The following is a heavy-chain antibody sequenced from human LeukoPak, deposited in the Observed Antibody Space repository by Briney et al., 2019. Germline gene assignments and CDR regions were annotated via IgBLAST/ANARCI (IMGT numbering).Heavy chain of an antibody. D-gene: IGHD7-27*01. V-gene: IGHV4-38-2*02. Sequence: SETLSLTCSVAGYSISSAYYWGWIRQPPGKGLEWIGTMYHGGSTNYNPSLKSRVTISVDTSKNQFSLKLSSVTAADTAVYFCARGFRGDNFDYWGQGTLVTVSS. J-gene: IGHJ4*02. CDR2: MYHGGST. CDR1: GYSISSAYY. CDR3: ARGFRGDNFDY.